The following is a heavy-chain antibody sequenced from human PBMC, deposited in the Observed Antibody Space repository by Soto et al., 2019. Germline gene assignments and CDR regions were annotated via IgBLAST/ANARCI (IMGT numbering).Heavy chain of an antibody. Sequence: QVQLVESGGGVVQPGRSLRPSCAASGFTFSSYGMHWVRQAPGKGLEWVAVISYDGSNKYYADSVKGRFTISRDNSKNTLYLQMNSLRAEDTAVYYCAKDRSGGDGDFYYYYYGMDVWGQGTTVTVSS. D-gene: IGHD2-21*01. CDR3: AKDRSGGDGDFYYYYYGMDV. J-gene: IGHJ6*02. V-gene: IGHV3-30*18. CDR1: GFTFSSYG. CDR2: ISYDGSNK.